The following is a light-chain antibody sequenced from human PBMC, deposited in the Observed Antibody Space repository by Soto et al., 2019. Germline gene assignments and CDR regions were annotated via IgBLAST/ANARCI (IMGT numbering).Light chain of an antibody. J-gene: IGKJ1*01. CDR1: QSISSY. Sequence: DIQMTQPPSSLSASVGDRATITCRASQSISSYLNWYQQKPGKAPNLLIYAPSSFQSGVPSRFSGSGCGTDCPLTLRSLPPEEFATYYCQQSYSSSWTYGQGTTVEIK. V-gene: IGKV1-39*01. CDR2: APS. CDR3: QQSYSSSWT.